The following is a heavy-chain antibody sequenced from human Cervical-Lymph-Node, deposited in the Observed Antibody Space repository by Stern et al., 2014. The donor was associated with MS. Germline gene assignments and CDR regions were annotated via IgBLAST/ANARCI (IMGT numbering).Heavy chain of an antibody. Sequence: VHLVESGGGVVQPGRSLRLSCAASGFTVSTYGMHWVRQAPGKGLEWVVIISYDGTKKYYADSVRGRFTISRDNSKNTVFLQMDSLRAEDTALYYCARVSSSWDYYYNGMDVWGQGTTVTVSS. D-gene: IGHD6-13*01. CDR3: ARVSSSWDYYYNGMDV. J-gene: IGHJ6*02. CDR2: ISYDGTKK. V-gene: IGHV3-30*03. CDR1: GFTVSTYG.